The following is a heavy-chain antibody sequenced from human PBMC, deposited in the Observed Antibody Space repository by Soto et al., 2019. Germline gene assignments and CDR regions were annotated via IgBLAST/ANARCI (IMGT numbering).Heavy chain of an antibody. CDR1: GFTVSSTY. D-gene: IGHD3-16*01. CDR3: LGGSTKQLHY. V-gene: IGHV3-66*01. J-gene: IGHJ4*02. Sequence: EVPLVESGGGLVQPGGSLRLSCAASGFTVSSTYMNWVRQAPGKGLEWVSVIYSDGGSYYADSVKGRFIISRDNSKNTLYLQMNSLRGEDTAVYYCLGGSTKQLHYWGQGTLVTVSS. CDR2: IYSDGGS.